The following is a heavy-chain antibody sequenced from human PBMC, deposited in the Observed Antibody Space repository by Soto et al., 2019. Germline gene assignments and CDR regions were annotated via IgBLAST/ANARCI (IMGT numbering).Heavy chain of an antibody. CDR2: GSYSGTT. CDR1: GVSVSSGSFY. V-gene: IGHV4-61*01. CDR3: ARGATVTQYDY. D-gene: IGHD4-17*01. J-gene: IGHJ4*02. Sequence: SETLSLTCTVSGVSVSSGSFYWAWIRQPPGKGLAWIGFGSYSGTTNYKPSLKSRVTISVDTSRSQISLKVSSLTAADTAVYYCARGATVTQYDYWGQGTLVTVSS.